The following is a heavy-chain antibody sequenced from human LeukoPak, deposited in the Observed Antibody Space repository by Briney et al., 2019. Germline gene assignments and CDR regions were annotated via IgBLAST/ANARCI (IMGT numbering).Heavy chain of an antibody. J-gene: IGHJ3*02. Sequence: GGSLRLSCAASGFTFSSYSMNWVRQAPGKGLEWVSSISDTDDSTYDADSVKGRFSISRDNSKNTLYLQMNSLRAEDTAIYYCAKGPIPCSSTSCPRSAFDIWGQGTMVTVSS. CDR2: ISDTDDST. D-gene: IGHD2-2*01. CDR1: GFTFSSYS. V-gene: IGHV3-23*01. CDR3: AKGPIPCSSTSCPRSAFDI.